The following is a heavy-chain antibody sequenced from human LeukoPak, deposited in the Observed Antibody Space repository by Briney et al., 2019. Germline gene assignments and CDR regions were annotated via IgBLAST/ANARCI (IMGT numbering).Heavy chain of an antibody. D-gene: IGHD1-26*01. CDR3: AKESIPSGSYRTYYFDY. CDR1: GFTLTNCA. V-gene: IGHV3-23*01. J-gene: IGHJ4*02. Sequence: PGGSLRLSCTASGFTLTNCAMNWVRQAPGKGLEWVSAISASGGDTYHADSVKGRFTISRDNSKNTLYLQMNSLRAEDTAVYYCAKESIPSGSYRTYYFDYWGQGTLVTVSS. CDR2: ISASGGDT.